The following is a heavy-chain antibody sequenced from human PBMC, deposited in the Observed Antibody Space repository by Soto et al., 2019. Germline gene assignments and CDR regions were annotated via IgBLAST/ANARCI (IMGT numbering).Heavy chain of an antibody. CDR3: ARDRYYGSGTYYNFYSGMDV. CDR2: IFHSGST. J-gene: IGHJ6*02. Sequence: SETLSLTCTVSGGSINSGDYYWTWVRQPPGKGLEWIGNIFHSGSTYYTPSLQSRVTISPDTSKNHFSLKLSSVTPADTAVYYCARDRYYGSGTYYNFYSGMDVWGQGTTVTVSS. CDR1: GGSINSGDYY. D-gene: IGHD3-10*01. V-gene: IGHV4-30-4*01.